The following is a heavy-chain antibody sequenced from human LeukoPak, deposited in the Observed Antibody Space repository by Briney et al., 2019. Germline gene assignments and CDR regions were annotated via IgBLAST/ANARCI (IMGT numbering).Heavy chain of an antibody. CDR1: GFTFSSYT. CDR2: ISSGSNYI. J-gene: IGHJ4*02. Sequence: PGGSLRLSCAASGFTFSSYTMNWVRQAPGKGLEWVSSISSGSNYIYYADSMKGRFTISRDNAKNSLYLQMNSLRAEDTAIYYCVRDMGYYDKVWGQGTLVTVSS. V-gene: IGHV3-21*01. D-gene: IGHD3-22*01. CDR3: VRDMGYYDKV.